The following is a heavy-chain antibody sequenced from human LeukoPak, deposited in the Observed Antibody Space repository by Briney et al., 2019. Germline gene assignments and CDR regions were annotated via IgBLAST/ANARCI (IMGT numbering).Heavy chain of an antibody. J-gene: IGHJ4*02. CDR2: ISSSSSSI. Sequence: PGGSLRLSCAASGFTFSDYYMSWLRQAPGKGLEWVSYISSSSSSIYYADAVKGRFTISRDNAKNSLYLQMNSLRAEDTAVYYCARVYRRYFDYWGQGTLVTVSS. V-gene: IGHV3-11*04. CDR1: GFTFSDYY. D-gene: IGHD1-14*01. CDR3: ARVYRRYFDY.